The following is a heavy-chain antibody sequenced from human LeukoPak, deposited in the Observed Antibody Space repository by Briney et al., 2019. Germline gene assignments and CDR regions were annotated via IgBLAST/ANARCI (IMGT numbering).Heavy chain of an antibody. J-gene: IGHJ3*02. CDR1: GGSISSSNW. CDR2: IDHSGST. V-gene: IGHV4-4*02. Sequence: SGTLSLTCAVSGGSISSSNWWSWVRQPPGKGLEWIGEIDHSGSTNYNPSLKSRVSISVVTSKNQFSLQLSSVTAADTAVYYCAREVHDYVWGSQHDALDIWGQGTMVTVSS. CDR3: AREVHDYVWGSQHDALDI. D-gene: IGHD3-16*01.